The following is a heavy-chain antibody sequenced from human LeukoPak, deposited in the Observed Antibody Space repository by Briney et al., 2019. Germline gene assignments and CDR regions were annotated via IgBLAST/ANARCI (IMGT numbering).Heavy chain of an antibody. CDR2: ISSSGVNT. J-gene: IGHJ5*02. CDR1: GFTFSSYA. V-gene: IGHV3-23*01. Sequence: PGGSLRLPCAASGFTFSSYAMGWVRQTPGKGLEWVSCISSSGVNTYYADSVEGRFTISRDNSKNTLYLQMNSLRTEDTALYYCATMRGFPNWFGPWGQGALVTVSS. CDR3: ATMRGFPNWFGP.